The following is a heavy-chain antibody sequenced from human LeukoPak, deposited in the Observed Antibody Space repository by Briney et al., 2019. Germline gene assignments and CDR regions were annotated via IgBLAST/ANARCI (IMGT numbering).Heavy chain of an antibody. J-gene: IGHJ4*02. CDR2: INAGNGNT. D-gene: IGHD2-2*01. CDR1: GYRFTSSG. V-gene: IGHV1-3*01. CDR3: ARATPIVVVGDY. Sequence: AASVKVSCKASGYRFTSSGISWVRQAPGQGLEWMGWINAGNGNTKYSQKFQGRVTITRDTSASTAYMELSSLRSEDTAVYYCARATPIVVVGDYWGQGTLVTVSS.